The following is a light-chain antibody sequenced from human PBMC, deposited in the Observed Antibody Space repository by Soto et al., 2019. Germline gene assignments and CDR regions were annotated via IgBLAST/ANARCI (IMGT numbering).Light chain of an antibody. CDR1: QSISSY. J-gene: IGKJ4*01. V-gene: IGKV1-39*01. CDR2: AAS. Sequence: DIHMTESPSSLSASVGDIVTITCRASQSISSYLNWYQQKPGKAPKLLIYAASSLQSGVPSRFSGSGSGTDSTLTIRSLQPEDFATYYCKQSYSTLTFGGGTKVDIK. CDR3: KQSYSTLT.